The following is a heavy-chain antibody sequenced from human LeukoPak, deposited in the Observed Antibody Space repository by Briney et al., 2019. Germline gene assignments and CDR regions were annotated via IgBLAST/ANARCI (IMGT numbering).Heavy chain of an antibody. V-gene: IGHV1-2*02. Sequence: ASVKVSCKASGYTFTGYYVHWVRQAPGQGLEWMGWINPNSAGTNYAQKFQGRVTMTRDTSISTAYMELSRLRSDDTAVYYCATVPERRFLEWLPLVYWGQGILVTVSS. CDR3: ATVPERRFLEWLPLVY. D-gene: IGHD3-3*01. CDR2: INPNSAGT. J-gene: IGHJ4*02. CDR1: GYTFTGYY.